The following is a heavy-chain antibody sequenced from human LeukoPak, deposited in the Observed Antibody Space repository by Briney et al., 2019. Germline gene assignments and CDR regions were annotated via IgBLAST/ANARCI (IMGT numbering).Heavy chain of an antibody. CDR2: ISGYNGNT. J-gene: IGHJ4*02. Sequence: ASVKVSCKASGYTFTNYGITWVRQAPGQGLEWMGWISGYNGNTKYAQKFQGRVTMTTDTSTSTAYMELSSLRSEDTAVYYCARSLNYYSGNYQLYDYWGQGTLVTVSS. CDR3: ARSLNYYSGNYQLYDY. V-gene: IGHV1-18*01. CDR1: GYTFTNYG. D-gene: IGHD1-26*01.